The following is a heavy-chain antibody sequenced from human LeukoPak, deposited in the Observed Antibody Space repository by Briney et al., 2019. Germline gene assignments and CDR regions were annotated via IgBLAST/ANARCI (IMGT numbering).Heavy chain of an antibody. Sequence: SETLSLTCTVSGGSISSSSYYWGWIRQPPGKGLEWIGTIYYSGSTYYNPSLKSRVTVSVDTSKNQFSLKLSSVTAADTAVYYCARAASYDIFYDWGQGTLVTVSS. CDR2: IYYSGST. CDR3: ARAASYDIFYD. J-gene: IGHJ4*02. V-gene: IGHV4-39*01. CDR1: GGSISSSSYY. D-gene: IGHD3-9*01.